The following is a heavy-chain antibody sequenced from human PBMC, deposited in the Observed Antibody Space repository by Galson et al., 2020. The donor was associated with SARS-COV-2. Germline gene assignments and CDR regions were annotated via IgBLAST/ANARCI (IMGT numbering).Heavy chain of an antibody. CDR1: GFTFSGSA. CDR3: TIGYCSSSTCYPRFDP. CDR2: IKSKANSYAT. D-gene: IGHD2-2*01. Sequence: RGSLRLSCAASGFTFSGSAMHWVRQASGKGLEWVGRIKSKANSYATAYSASVKGRFTMSRDDAENTAYLQMNSLKTEDTAVYYCTIGYCSSSTCYPRFDPWGQGTLVTVSS. V-gene: IGHV3-73*01. J-gene: IGHJ5*02.